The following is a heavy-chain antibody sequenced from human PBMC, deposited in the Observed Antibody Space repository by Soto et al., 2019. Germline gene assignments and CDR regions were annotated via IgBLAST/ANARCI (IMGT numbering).Heavy chain of an antibody. V-gene: IGHV3-21*01. CDR2: ISSSSSYI. CDR3: ARRDANYDFWSGYSPYYYYGMDV. CDR1: GFTFSSYS. D-gene: IGHD3-3*01. Sequence: PGGSLRLSCAASGFTFSSYSMNWVRQAPGKGLEWVSSISSSSSYIYYADSVKGRFTISRDNAKNSLYLQMNSLRAEDTAVYYCARRDANYDFWSGYSPYYYYGMDVWGQGTTVTVSS. J-gene: IGHJ6*02.